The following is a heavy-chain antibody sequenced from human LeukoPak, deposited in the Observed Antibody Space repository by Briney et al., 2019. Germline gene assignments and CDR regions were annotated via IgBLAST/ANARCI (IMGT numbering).Heavy chain of an antibody. CDR3: ARVGYISGWYPFDF. CDR1: GGSFSVSY. Sequence: SETLSLTCAVSGGSFSVSYWSWIRQPPGEGPEWIGEINHTGRTNYNPSLKSRVTISVDMSKNQFSLKLSSVTAADTAVYYCARVGYISGWYPFDFWGLGTLVIVSS. CDR2: INHTGRT. V-gene: IGHV4-34*01. J-gene: IGHJ4*02. D-gene: IGHD6-19*01.